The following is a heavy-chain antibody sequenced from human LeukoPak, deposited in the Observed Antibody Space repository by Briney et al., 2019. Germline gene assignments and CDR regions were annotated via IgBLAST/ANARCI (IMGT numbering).Heavy chain of an antibody. CDR3: ARVPYAFDAFDI. CDR1: GFTFSSYS. CDR2: IGSSSSYI. Sequence: GGSLRLSCAASGFTFSSYSMNWVRQAPGKGLEWVSSIGSSSSYIYYADSVKGRFTISRDNAKNSLYLQMNSLRAEDTAVYYCARVPYAFDAFDIWGQGTMVTVSS. D-gene: IGHD4-17*01. J-gene: IGHJ3*02. V-gene: IGHV3-21*04.